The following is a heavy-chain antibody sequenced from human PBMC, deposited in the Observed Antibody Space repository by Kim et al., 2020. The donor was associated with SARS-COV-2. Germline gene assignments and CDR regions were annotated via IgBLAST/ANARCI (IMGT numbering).Heavy chain of an antibody. D-gene: IGHD3-22*01. V-gene: IGHV3-48*03. Sequence: GSLRLSCAASGFTFSSYEMNWVRQGPGKGLEWVSYISSSGSTIYYADSVKGRFTISRDNAKNSLYLQMNSLRAEDTAVYYCAREGGNYDSSLYYYGMDVWGQGTTVTVSS. CDR3: AREGGNYDSSLYYYGMDV. CDR1: GFTFSSYE. J-gene: IGHJ6*02. CDR2: ISSSGSTI.